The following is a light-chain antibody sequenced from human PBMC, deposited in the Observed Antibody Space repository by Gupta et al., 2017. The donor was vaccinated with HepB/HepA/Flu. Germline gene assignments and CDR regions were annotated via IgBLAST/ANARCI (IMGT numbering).Light chain of an antibody. CDR3: QQRSSWPRT. V-gene: IGKV3-11*01. CDR2: DAS. Sequence: ELVLTQSPATLSLSPGERATLSCRASQSVSSSLAWYQQKPGQAPRLLIYDASNRATGIPARFSGSGSGTDFTLTISSLEPEDFAVYYCQQRSSWPRTFGQGTKVEIK. J-gene: IGKJ1*01. CDR1: QSVSSS.